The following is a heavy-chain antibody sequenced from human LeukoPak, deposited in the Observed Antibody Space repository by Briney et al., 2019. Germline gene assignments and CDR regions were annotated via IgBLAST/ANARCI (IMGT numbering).Heavy chain of an antibody. Sequence: GGSLRLSCAASGFTFSSYEMNWVRQAPGKGLEWVSYISSSGSTIYYADSVKGRFTISRDNAKNSLYLQVNSLRAEDTAVYYCARGKLELRGYYFDYWGQGTLVTVSS. V-gene: IGHV3-48*03. D-gene: IGHD1-7*01. CDR2: ISSSGSTI. CDR3: ARGKLELRGYYFDY. J-gene: IGHJ4*02. CDR1: GFTFSSYE.